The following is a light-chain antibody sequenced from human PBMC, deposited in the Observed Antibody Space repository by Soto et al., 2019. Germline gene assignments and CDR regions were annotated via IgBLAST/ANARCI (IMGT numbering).Light chain of an antibody. Sequence: QSALTQPASVSGSPGKWISTPSPGAKIVLTNYNLVSWYQHRPGKAPQVIIYEGNKRPSGVSDRFSGSKSGNTASLTISGLQAEDEADYYCCSYASSVMFGRGTKVTVL. CDR3: CSYASSVM. V-gene: IGLV2-23*01. CDR1: KIVLTNYNL. J-gene: IGLJ3*02. CDR2: EGN.